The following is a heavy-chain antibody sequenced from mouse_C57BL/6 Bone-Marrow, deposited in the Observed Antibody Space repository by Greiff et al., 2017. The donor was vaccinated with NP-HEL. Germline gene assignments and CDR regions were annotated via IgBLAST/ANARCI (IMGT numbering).Heavy chain of an antibody. CDR1: GFTFSDYY. CDR3: ASEGGLRRRTYAMAY. J-gene: IGHJ4*01. CDR2: INYDGSSN. D-gene: IGHD2-4*01. Sequence: EVKLVESEGGLVQPGSSMKLSCTASGFTFSDYYMAWVRQVPEKGLEWVANINYDGSSNYYLDSLKSRFIISRDNAKNILYLKMSSLKSEDTATYYGASEGGLRRRTYAMAYCCQGPSVTVSS. V-gene: IGHV5-16*01.